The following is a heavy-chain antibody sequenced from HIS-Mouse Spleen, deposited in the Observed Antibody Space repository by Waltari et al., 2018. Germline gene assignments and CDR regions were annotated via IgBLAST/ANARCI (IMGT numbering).Heavy chain of an antibody. CDR2: ISYDGSNK. Sequence: QVQLVESGGGVVQPGRSLRLSCAASGFTFSSYAMHWVRQAQGKGREWVAVISYDGSNKYYADSVKGRFTISRDNSKNTLYLQMNSLRAEDTAVYYCARDRLGGSGSYYFDYWGQGTLVTVSS. CDR3: ARDRLGGSGSYYFDY. V-gene: IGHV3-30*04. J-gene: IGHJ4*02. D-gene: IGHD3-10*01. CDR1: GFTFSSYA.